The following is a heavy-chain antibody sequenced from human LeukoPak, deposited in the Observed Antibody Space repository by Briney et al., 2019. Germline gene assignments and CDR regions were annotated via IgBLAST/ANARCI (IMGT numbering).Heavy chain of an antibody. CDR2: ISAYNGNT. V-gene: IGHV1-18*01. CDR1: GYTFTSYG. Sequence: VASVKVSCKASGYTFTSYGISWVRQAPGQGLEWMGWISAYNGNTNYAQKVQGRVSMTTDKSTSTAYMELRSLRSDDTAVYYCVRAVLGGPTIHYNYYHMNVWGKGTTVTVSS. J-gene: IGHJ6*04. D-gene: IGHD1-26*01. CDR3: VRAVLGGPTIHYNYYHMNV.